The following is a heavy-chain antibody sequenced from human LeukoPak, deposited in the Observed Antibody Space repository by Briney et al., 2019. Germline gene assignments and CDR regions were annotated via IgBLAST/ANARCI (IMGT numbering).Heavy chain of an antibody. CDR2: IYHSGST. V-gene: IGHV4-30-2*01. CDR1: GGSISSGGYS. Sequence: PSQTLSLTCAVSGGSISSGGYSWSWIRQPPGKGLEWIGYIYHSGSTNYNPSLKSRVTISVDTSKNQFSLKLSSVTAADTAVYYCARGGTTLEHWGQGTLVTVSS. J-gene: IGHJ1*01. D-gene: IGHD4-17*01. CDR3: ARGGTTLEH.